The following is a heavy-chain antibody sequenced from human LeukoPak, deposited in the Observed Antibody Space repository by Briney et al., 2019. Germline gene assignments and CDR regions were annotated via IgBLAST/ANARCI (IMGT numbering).Heavy chain of an antibody. D-gene: IGHD5/OR15-5a*01. CDR3: ARVFSTYYFDY. V-gene: IGHV3-74*01. J-gene: IGHJ4*02. CDR2: INSDGSST. CDR1: GFTVSSNY. Sequence: GGSLRLSCAASGFTVSSNYMSWVRQAPGKGLEWVSGINSDGSSTTYADSVKGRFTISRDNAKNTLYLQMNSLRPEDTAVYYCARVFSTYYFDYWGQGTLVTVSS.